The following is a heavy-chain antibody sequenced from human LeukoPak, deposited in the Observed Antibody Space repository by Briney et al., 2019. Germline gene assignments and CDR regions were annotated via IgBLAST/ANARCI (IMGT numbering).Heavy chain of an antibody. CDR2: IYHSGST. V-gene: IGHV4-4*02. CDR3: SYYDSSGYYYVYPN. Sequence: SGTLSLTCAVSGGSISSGRWWSWVRQPPGQGLEWIGEIYHSGSTNYNPSLKSRVTISVDKSKNQFSLKLSSVTAADTAVYYCSYYDSSGYYYVYPNWGQGTLVTVSS. CDR1: GGSISSGRW. D-gene: IGHD3-22*01. J-gene: IGHJ4*02.